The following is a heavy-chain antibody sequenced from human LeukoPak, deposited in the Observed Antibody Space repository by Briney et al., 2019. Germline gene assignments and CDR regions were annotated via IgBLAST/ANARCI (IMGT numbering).Heavy chain of an antibody. CDR1: GGSISSYY. Sequence: KTSETLSLTCTVSGGSISSYYWSWIRQPPGKGLEWIGYIYYSGSTNYNPSLKSRVTISVDTSKNQFSLKLSSVTAADTAVYYCARVGLRGSYYRAFDYWGQGTLVTVSS. CDR2: IYYSGST. CDR3: ARVGLRGSYYRAFDY. D-gene: IGHD1-26*01. J-gene: IGHJ4*02. V-gene: IGHV4-59*01.